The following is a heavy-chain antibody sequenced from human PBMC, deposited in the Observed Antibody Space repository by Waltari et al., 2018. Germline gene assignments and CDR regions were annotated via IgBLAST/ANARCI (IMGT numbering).Heavy chain of an antibody. CDR3: ARGVVVVPTAMDS. CDR2: KWYDGSNK. Sequence: QVQLVESGGGVVQPGRSLRLSCAASGFTFSSYGMHWVRQAPGKGLEWVAVKWYDGSNKDSSDSLKGRFTISRDNSKNALYLQRNSLRADDTAVYYCARGVVVVPTAMDSWGQGTLVTVSS. D-gene: IGHD2-2*01. J-gene: IGHJ4*02. V-gene: IGHV3-33*01. CDR1: GFTFSSYG.